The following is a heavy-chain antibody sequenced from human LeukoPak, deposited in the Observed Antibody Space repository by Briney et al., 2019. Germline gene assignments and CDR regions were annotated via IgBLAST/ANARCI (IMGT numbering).Heavy chain of an antibody. CDR3: ARGRCSSTSCFPDY. Sequence: GGSLRLSCAASGFTFSSYWMHWARPAPGKGLVWVSRINSDGSSTSYADSVKGRFTISRDNAKNTLYLQMNSLRAEDTAVYYCARGRCSSTSCFPDYWGQGTLVTVSS. CDR2: INSDGSST. CDR1: GFTFSSYW. V-gene: IGHV3-74*01. D-gene: IGHD2-2*01. J-gene: IGHJ4*02.